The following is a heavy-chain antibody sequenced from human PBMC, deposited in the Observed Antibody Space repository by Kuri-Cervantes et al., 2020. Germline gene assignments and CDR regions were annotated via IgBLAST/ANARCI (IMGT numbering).Heavy chain of an antibody. CDR3: ARDPYSSGLDP. Sequence: ASVKVSCKASGYTFTGYYMHWLRQVPGQGPEWMGWINPNSDGTNYAQNFQGRVTMTRDTSISTAYMELSRLRSDDTAVYYCARDPYSSGLDPWGQGTLVTVSS. CDR2: INPNSDGT. J-gene: IGHJ5*02. D-gene: IGHD6-19*01. CDR1: GYTFTGYY. V-gene: IGHV1-2*02.